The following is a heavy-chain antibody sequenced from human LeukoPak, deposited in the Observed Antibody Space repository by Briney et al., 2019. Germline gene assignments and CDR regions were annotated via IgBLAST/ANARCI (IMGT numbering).Heavy chain of an antibody. CDR1: GFTFSSYA. CDR2: INGRAATT. CDR3: AKAPATGEGYYFYYMDV. D-gene: IGHD7-27*01. V-gene: IGHV3-23*01. Sequence: GGSLRLSCAASGFASGFTFSSYAMSWARQAPGKGLEWVASINGRAATTYYADSVKGRFTISRDNSKNTLYLQMNSLGADDTAVYYCAKAPATGEGYYFYYMDVWGKGTTVTVSS. J-gene: IGHJ6*03.